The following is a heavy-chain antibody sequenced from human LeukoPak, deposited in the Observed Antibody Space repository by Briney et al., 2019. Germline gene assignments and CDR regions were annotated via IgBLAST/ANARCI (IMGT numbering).Heavy chain of an antibody. J-gene: IGHJ5*02. CDR3: ARGALTGPLNWFDP. Sequence: ASVKVSCKASGYTFTSYDINWVRQATGQGLEWMGWMNPNSGNTGYAQKFQGRVTITRNTSISTAYMEPSSLRSEDTAVYYCARGALTGPLNWFDPWGQGTLVTVSS. V-gene: IGHV1-8*03. CDR1: GYTFTSYD. CDR2: MNPNSGNT. D-gene: IGHD3-9*01.